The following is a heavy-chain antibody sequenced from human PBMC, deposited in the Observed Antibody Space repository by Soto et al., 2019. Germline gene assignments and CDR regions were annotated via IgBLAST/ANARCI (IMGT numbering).Heavy chain of an antibody. Sequence: ASVKVSCKASGYTFTSYGISWVRQAPGQGLEWMGWISAYNGNTNYAQKLQGRVTMTTDTSTSTAYMELRSLRSDDTAVYYCARDQRTYYYDSSGYYQYYFNYWGQGTLVTVSS. V-gene: IGHV1-18*01. CDR2: ISAYNGNT. CDR3: ARDQRTYYYDSSGYYQYYFNY. J-gene: IGHJ4*02. D-gene: IGHD3-22*01. CDR1: GYTFTSYG.